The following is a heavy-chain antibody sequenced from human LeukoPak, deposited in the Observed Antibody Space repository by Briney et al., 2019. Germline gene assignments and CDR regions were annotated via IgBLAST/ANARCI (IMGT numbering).Heavy chain of an antibody. V-gene: IGHV1-18*01. CDR3: ARDTVVPAPTTGIIDY. CDR1: GGTFSSYV. D-gene: IGHD2-2*01. CDR2: ISAYNGNT. J-gene: IGHJ4*02. Sequence: GASVKVSCKASGGTFSSYVINWVRQAPGQGLEWMGWISAYNGNTNYAQKRQGRVTMTTDTSTSTAYMELRSLRSDDTAVYYCARDTVVPAPTTGIIDYWGQGTLVTVSS.